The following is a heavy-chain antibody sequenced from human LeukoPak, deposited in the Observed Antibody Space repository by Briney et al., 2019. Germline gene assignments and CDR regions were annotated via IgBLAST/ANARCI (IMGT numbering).Heavy chain of an antibody. D-gene: IGHD3-16*02. CDR1: GGSFSGYY. J-gene: IGHJ4*02. Sequence: KPSETLSLTCAVYGGSFSGYYWRWIRQPPGKGLEWIGEINHSGSTNYNPSLKSRVTISVDTSKNQFSLKLSSVTAADTAVYYCARGRGYDYVWGSYRDADFDYWGQGTLVTVSS. V-gene: IGHV4-34*01. CDR2: INHSGST. CDR3: ARGRGYDYVWGSYRDADFDY.